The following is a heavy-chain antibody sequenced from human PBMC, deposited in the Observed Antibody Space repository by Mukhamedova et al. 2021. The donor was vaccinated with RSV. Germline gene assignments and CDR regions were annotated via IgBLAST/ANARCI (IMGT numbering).Heavy chain of an antibody. CDR3: AGNAGSGSYPYYYGMDV. Sequence: GRTYYANSVKGRFTISRDNSRNSLSLQMGSLRAEDMAVYYCAGNAGSGSYPYYYGMDVWGQGTTVTVSS. J-gene: IGHJ6*02. CDR2: GRT. V-gene: IGHV3-64*01. D-gene: IGHD3-10*01.